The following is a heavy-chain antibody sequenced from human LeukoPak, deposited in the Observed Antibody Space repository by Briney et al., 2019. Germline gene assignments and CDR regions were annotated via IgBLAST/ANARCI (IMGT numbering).Heavy chain of an antibody. V-gene: IGHV3-11*04. CDR2: ISSSGSTT. D-gene: IGHD2-8*01. CDR3: ASIKYCSNGICYYHYYMDV. CDR1: GFTFSDYY. J-gene: IGHJ6*03. Sequence: RGSLRLSCAASGFTFSDYYMTWIRQAPGKGLEWVSYISSSGSTTYYAESVKGRFTISRDNAKNSLYLQMNSLRAEDTAVYYCASIKYCSNGICYYHYYMDVWGKGTTVTVSS.